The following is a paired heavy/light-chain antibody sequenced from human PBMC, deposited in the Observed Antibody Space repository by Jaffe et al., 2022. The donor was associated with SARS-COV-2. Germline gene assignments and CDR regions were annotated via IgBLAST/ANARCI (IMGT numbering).Light chain of an antibody. CDR2: RQT. J-gene: IGLJ2*01. V-gene: IGLV1-47*01. CDR1: SSNIGKNY. Sequence: QSVLTQPPSVSGTPGQTVTMSCSGTSSNIGKNYVYWYQHLPGMAPKLLIYRQTLRPSGVPGRFSGSRSGTSASLAISGLRTEDEGDYYCATWDDSLSSVVFGGGTKVNVL. CDR3: ATWDDSLSSVV.
Heavy chain of an antibody. V-gene: IGHV3-30*18. CDR3: AKDRGWMELIDY. J-gene: IGHJ4*02. Sequence: QVQLVESGGGVVQPGTSLRLSCGISGFTLSSFGMHWVRLTPGKGMEWLGFTSYDGKKTLFADSVRGRFAVSRDNRKDTVFLEMTRLRPEDTAVYYCAKDRGWMELIDYWGQGTLVTVSS. D-gene: IGHD3-10*01. CDR1: GFTLSSFG. CDR2: TSYDGKKT.